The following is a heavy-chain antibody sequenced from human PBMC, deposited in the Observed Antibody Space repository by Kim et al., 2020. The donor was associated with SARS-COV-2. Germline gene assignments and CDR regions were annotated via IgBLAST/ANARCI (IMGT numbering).Heavy chain of an antibody. D-gene: IGHD6-19*01. Sequence: SVKVSCKASGGTFSSYAISWVRQAPGQGLEWMGGIIPIFGTANYAQKFQGRVTITADESTSTAYMELSSLRSEDTAVYYCARGPGITTPESSGWYWVDPWGQGTLVTVSS. CDR3: ARGPGITTPESSGWYWVDP. J-gene: IGHJ5*02. V-gene: IGHV1-69*13. CDR1: GGTFSSYA. CDR2: IIPIFGTA.